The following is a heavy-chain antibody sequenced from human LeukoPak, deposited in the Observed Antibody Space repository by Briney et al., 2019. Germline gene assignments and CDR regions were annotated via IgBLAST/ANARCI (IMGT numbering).Heavy chain of an antibody. CDR2: ISDSGRTT. D-gene: IGHD3-3*01. V-gene: IGHV3-48*03. CDR3: ASWAGNTQSDSWSGPFDY. J-gene: IGHJ4*02. Sequence: PGGSLRLSCAVSGLTFSNFKMNWVRQAPGKGLEWASYISDSGRTTFNADSVKGRFTISRDNAKNSLYLQMSSLRVEDTAVYYCASWAGNTQSDSWSGPFDYWGQGTLVTVSS. CDR1: GLTFSNFK.